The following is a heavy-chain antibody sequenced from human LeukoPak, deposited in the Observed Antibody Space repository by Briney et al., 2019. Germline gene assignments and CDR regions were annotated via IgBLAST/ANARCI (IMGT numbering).Heavy chain of an antibody. J-gene: IGHJ4*02. Sequence: SETLSLTCAVSGYSISSGYYWGWIRQPPGKGLEWIGSIYHSGSTYYNPSLKSRVTISVDTSKNQFSLKLSSVTAADTAVYYCARHNPSIAAAGTPTFDNWGQGTLVTVSS. D-gene: IGHD6-13*01. CDR1: GYSISSGYY. CDR2: IYHSGST. V-gene: IGHV4-38-2*01. CDR3: ARHNPSIAAAGTPTFDN.